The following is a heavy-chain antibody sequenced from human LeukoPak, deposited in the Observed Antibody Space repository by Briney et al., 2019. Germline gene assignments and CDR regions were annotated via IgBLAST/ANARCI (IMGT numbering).Heavy chain of an antibody. CDR2: ISHTSEYT. V-gene: IGHV3-23*01. Sequence: GGSLRLSCAASGFTFSSYTMSWVRQAPGKELEWVSAISHTSEYTYHADSVKGRFTISRDNSKNTLHLQMNSLRAEDTAVYYCASSIAVAGPFDYWGQGTLVTVSA. J-gene: IGHJ4*02. CDR3: ASSIAVAGPFDY. D-gene: IGHD6-19*01. CDR1: GFTFSSYT.